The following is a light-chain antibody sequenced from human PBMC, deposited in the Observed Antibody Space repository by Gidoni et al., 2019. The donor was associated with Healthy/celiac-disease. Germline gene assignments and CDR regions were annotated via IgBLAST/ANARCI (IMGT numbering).Light chain of an antibody. J-gene: IGKJ4*01. CDR3: QQSYSTLLT. V-gene: IGKV1-39*01. CDR1: QSISSY. CDR2: AAS. Sequence: PSSLAASVGDRVTITCRASQSISSYLNWYQQKPGKAPKLLIYAASSLQSGVPSRFSGSGSGTDFTLTISSLQPEDFATYYCQQSYSTLLTFGGGTKVEIK.